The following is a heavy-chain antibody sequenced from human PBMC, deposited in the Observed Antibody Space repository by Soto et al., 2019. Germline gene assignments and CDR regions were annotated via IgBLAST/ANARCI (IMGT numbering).Heavy chain of an antibody. CDR1: GGTFSSYA. D-gene: IGHD5-18*01. Sequence: ASVKVSCKASGGTFSSYAISWVRQAPGQGLEWMGGIIPIFGTANYAQKFQGRVTITADESTSTAYMELSSLRSEDTAVYYCARVTARHSEVTPFDYWGQGTLVTVSS. CDR2: IIPIFGTA. V-gene: IGHV1-69*13. J-gene: IGHJ4*02. CDR3: ARVTARHSEVTPFDY.